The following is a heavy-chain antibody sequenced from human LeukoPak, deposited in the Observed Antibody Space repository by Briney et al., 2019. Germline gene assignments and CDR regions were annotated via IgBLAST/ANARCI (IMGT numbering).Heavy chain of an antibody. CDR3: ARDAYGATFDAFDI. D-gene: IGHD4-17*01. V-gene: IGHV3-48*03. CDR1: GFTFNTYE. J-gene: IGHJ3*02. Sequence: PGGSLRLSCAASGFTFNTYEMNWVRQAPGKGLEWLSYIPSSGGSNYYADSVKGRFTISRDNAKNSLYLQMHSLRAEDTAVYYCARDAYGATFDAFDIWGRGTTVTVSS. CDR2: IPSSGGSN.